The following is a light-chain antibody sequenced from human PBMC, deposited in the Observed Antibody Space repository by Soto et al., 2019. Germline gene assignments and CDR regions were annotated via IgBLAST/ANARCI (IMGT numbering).Light chain of an antibody. CDR1: QTVSTN. V-gene: IGKV3-15*01. J-gene: IGKJ2*01. Sequence: EIVMTQSQVTLSASPGERATLSCRASQTVSTNLAWYQQRPGQAPRLLIYGASTRVTGIPPRFGGSGSGTDFTLTISSLQSEDFAVYFCRQYTNWPQNFGQGTKLEIK. CDR3: RQYTNWPQN. CDR2: GAS.